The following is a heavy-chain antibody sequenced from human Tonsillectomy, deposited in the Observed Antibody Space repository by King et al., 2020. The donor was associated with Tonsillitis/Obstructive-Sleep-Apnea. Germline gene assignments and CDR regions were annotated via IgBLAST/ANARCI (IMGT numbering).Heavy chain of an antibody. V-gene: IGHV3-33*01. CDR1: GFTFSSYG. CDR2: IWYDGSNK. D-gene: IGHD6-25*01. Sequence: QLVQSGGGVVQPGRSLRLSCAASGFTFSSYGMHWVRQAPGKGLEWVALIWYDGSNKYYADSVKGRFTISRDNSKNTLYLQMNSLRAEETAVYYCARDIEAAHDAFDIWGQGTMVTVSS. J-gene: IGHJ3*02. CDR3: ARDIEAAHDAFDI.